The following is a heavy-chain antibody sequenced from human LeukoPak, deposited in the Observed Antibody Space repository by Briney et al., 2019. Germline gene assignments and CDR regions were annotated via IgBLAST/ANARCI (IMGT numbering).Heavy chain of an antibody. CDR2: INPNSGGT. D-gene: IGHD5-24*01. Sequence: ASVKVSCKASGYTFTGYYMHWVRQAPGQGLEWMGWINPNSGGTNYAQKFQGRVTMTRDTSISTAYMELRSLRSDDTAVYYCARDRHGLDAFDIWGQGTLVTVSS. CDR3: ARDRHGLDAFDI. J-gene: IGHJ3*02. V-gene: IGHV1-2*02. CDR1: GYTFTGYY.